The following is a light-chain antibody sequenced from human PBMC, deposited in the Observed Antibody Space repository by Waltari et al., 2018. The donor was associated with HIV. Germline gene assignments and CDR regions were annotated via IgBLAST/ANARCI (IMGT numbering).Light chain of an antibody. CDR1: QSVSSNS. CDR2: GAT. Sequence: EIVLTQSPGTLSLSPVERATLSCRASQSVSSNSLGWYQQKPGQAPRLLIYGATSRATGIPDRVSGSGSGTDFSRTISRLEPEDFAVYYCQQYNTSPWTFGQGTKVEIK. V-gene: IGKV3-20*01. CDR3: QQYNTSPWT. J-gene: IGKJ1*01.